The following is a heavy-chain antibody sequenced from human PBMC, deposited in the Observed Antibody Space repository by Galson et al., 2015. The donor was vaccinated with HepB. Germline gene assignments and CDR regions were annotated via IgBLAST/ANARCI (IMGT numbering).Heavy chain of an antibody. V-gene: IGHV3-53*01. J-gene: IGHJ6*02. CDR2: IYSGGST. D-gene: IGHD3-10*01. Sequence: SLRLSCAASGFTVSSNYMSWVRQAPGKGLEWVSVIYSGGSTYYADSVKGRFTISRDNSKNTLYLQMNSLRAEDTAVYYCARDVSRAWFGELGGPPYYYYGMDVWGQGTTVTVSS. CDR1: GFTVSSNY. CDR3: ARDVSRAWFGELGGPPYYYYGMDV.